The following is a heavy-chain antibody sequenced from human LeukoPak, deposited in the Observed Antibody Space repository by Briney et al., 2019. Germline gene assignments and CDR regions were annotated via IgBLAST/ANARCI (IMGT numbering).Heavy chain of an antibody. Sequence: ASVKVSCKASGYTFTSYDINWVRQATGQGLEWMGWMNPNSGNTGYAQKFQGRVTMTRNTSISTAYMELSSLRSEDTAVYYCARGHYYDSSGYYYWMNYCYYMDVWGRGTTVTVSS. J-gene: IGHJ6*03. V-gene: IGHV1-8*01. CDR1: GYTFTSYD. CDR2: MNPNSGNT. CDR3: ARGHYYDSSGYYYWMNYCYYMDV. D-gene: IGHD3-22*01.